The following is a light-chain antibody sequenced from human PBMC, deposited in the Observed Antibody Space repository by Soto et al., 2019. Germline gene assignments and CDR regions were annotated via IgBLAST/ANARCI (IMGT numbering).Light chain of an antibody. CDR3: QQYGGSPIT. CDR2: GVS. J-gene: IGKJ5*01. CDR1: QSVSSSY. V-gene: IGKV3-20*01. Sequence: EIVLTQSPGTLSLSPVERATLSCRASQSVSSSYLAWYQRKPGQAPRLLIYGVSSRATGIPDRSSGSGSGTDFTLTISRLEPEDFAVYYCQQYGGSPITFGQGTRLEIK.